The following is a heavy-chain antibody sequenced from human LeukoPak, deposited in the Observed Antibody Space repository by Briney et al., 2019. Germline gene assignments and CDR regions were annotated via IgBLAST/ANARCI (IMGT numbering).Heavy chain of an antibody. D-gene: IGHD6-25*01. Sequence: ASVKVSCKASGYTFTGYYMHWVRQAPGQGLEWMGWINPNSGGTNYAQKFQGRVTMTRDTSISTAYMELSRLRSDDTAAYYCARDTSTGSIAAAVDYWGQGTLVTVSS. V-gene: IGHV1-2*02. CDR2: INPNSGGT. J-gene: IGHJ4*02. CDR1: GYTFTGYY. CDR3: ARDTSTGSIAAAVDY.